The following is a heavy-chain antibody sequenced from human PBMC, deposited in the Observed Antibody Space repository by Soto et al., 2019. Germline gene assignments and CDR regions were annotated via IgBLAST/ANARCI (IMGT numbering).Heavy chain of an antibody. D-gene: IGHD5-18*01. J-gene: IGHJ5*02. Sequence: QVQLVQSGAEVKKPGASVKVSCKASGYTFTGYYMHWVRQAPGQGLEWMGWINPNSGGTNYAQKFQGWVTMTRDTSISTAYMELSRLRSDDTAVYYWARGERGGGYRYAEKGGDNWFDPWGQGTLVTVSS. CDR2: INPNSGGT. CDR3: ARGERGGGYRYAEKGGDNWFDP. V-gene: IGHV1-2*04. CDR1: GYTFTGYY.